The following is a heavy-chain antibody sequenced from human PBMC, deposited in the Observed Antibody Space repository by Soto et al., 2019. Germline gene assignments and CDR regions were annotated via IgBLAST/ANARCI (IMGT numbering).Heavy chain of an antibody. D-gene: IGHD3-9*01. CDR3: ARVTGYYYVDY. V-gene: IGHV1-3*01. CDR1: GYTFTSYA. Sequence: ASVKVSCKASGYTFTSYAMHWVRQAPGQRLEWMGWINAGNGNTKYSQKFQGRVTITRGTSASTAYMELSSLRSEDTAVYYCARVTGYYYVDYWGQGTLVTVSS. J-gene: IGHJ4*02. CDR2: INAGNGNT.